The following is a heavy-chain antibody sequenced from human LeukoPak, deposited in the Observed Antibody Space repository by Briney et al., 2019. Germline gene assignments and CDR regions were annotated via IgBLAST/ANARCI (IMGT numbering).Heavy chain of an antibody. V-gene: IGHV3-48*04. CDR1: GFTFGSYA. CDR2: ISESGGTT. CDR3: AREWGIAVAGTSFDY. Sequence: GGSLRLSCAASGFTFGSYAMNWVRQAPGKGLEWVSSISESGGTTDYADSVKGRFTISRDNAKNSLYLQMNSLRAEDTAVYYCAREWGIAVAGTSFDYWGQGTLVTVSS. J-gene: IGHJ4*02. D-gene: IGHD6-19*01.